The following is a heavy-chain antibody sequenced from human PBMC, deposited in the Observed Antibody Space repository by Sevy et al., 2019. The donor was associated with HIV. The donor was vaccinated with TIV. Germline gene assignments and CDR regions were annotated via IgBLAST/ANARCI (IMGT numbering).Heavy chain of an antibody. D-gene: IGHD2-21*02. Sequence: SETLSLTCTVSGGSISSHYWTWIRQPPGKGLEWIGYIYYSGSTNYNPSLKSRVTISVDTSKNQFSLKLSSVTAADTAVYYWARHEALAYCGGDCYRQGFDYWGQGTLVTVSS. CDR1: GGSISSHY. J-gene: IGHJ4*02. V-gene: IGHV4-59*08. CDR2: IYYSGST. CDR3: ARHEALAYCGGDCYRQGFDY.